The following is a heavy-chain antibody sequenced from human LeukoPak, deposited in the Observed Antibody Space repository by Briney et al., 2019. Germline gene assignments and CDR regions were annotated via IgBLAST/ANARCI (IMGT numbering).Heavy chain of an antibody. D-gene: IGHD3-10*01. CDR2: ISYDGSNK. CDR3: AKCLYGSGSPPPAGMDV. J-gene: IGHJ6*02. V-gene: IGHV3-30*18. CDR1: GFTFSSYG. Sequence: PGRSLRLSCAASGFTFSSYGMHWVRQAPGKGLEWVAVISYDGSNKYYADSVKGRFTISRDNSKTTLYLQMNSLRAEDTAVYYCAKCLYGSGSPPPAGMDVWGQGTTVTVSS.